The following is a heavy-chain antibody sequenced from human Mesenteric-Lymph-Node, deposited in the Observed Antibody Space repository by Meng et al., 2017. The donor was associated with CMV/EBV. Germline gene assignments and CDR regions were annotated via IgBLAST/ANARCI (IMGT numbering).Heavy chain of an antibody. Sequence: SETLSLTCTVSGGSISSSSFYWGWIRQSPGKGLEWIATIYYSGTSNYNPSLKSRVTVSVDTSKNQFSLNLTSVAAADTAMYYCATSYDNSGYYYNYGMDVWGQGTAVTVSS. CDR1: GGSISSSSFY. V-gene: IGHV4-39*01. CDR3: ATSYDNSGYYYNYGMDV. CDR2: IYYSGTS. J-gene: IGHJ6*02. D-gene: IGHD3-22*01.